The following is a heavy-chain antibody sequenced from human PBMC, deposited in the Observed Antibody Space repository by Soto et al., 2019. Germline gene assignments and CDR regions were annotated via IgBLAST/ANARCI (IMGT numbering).Heavy chain of an antibody. CDR2: IIPIFGTA. Sequence: SVKVSCKASGGTFSSYAISWVRQAPGQGLEWMGGIIPIFGTANYAQKFQGRVTITADESTSIAYMELSSLRSEDTAVYYCARDLCSGGSCYRRAHNWFDPWGQGTLVTVSS. J-gene: IGHJ5*02. CDR3: ARDLCSGGSCYRRAHNWFDP. V-gene: IGHV1-69*13. CDR1: GGTFSSYA. D-gene: IGHD2-15*01.